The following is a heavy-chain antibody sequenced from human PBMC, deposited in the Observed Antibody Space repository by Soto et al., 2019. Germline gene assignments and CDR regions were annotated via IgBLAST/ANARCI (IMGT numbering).Heavy chain of an antibody. Sequence: EVQLLESGGGLVQPGGSLRLSCAASGFTFNLYAMSWVRQAPGKGLEWVSTITGSGDDTYYTDSVKGRFSISRDNPKNTLYLQMNSLRAEDTAVYYCAQVEYCGGDCYYWYFDFWGRGTLVTVSS. V-gene: IGHV3-23*01. CDR2: ITGSGDDT. CDR3: AQVEYCGGDCYYWYFDF. D-gene: IGHD2-21*02. J-gene: IGHJ2*01. CDR1: GFTFNLYA.